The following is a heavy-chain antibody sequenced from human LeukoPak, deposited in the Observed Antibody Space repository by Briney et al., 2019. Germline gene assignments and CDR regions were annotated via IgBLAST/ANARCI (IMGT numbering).Heavy chain of an antibody. J-gene: IGHJ6*02. CDR3: TTDRHRVTIFGVVRMDV. CDR1: GGTFSSYA. Sequence: SVKVSCKASGGTFSSYAISWVRQAPGQGLEWMGGIIPIFGTANYAQKFQGRVTITADESTSTAYMELSSLRSEDTAVYYCTTDRHRVTIFGVVRMDVWGQGTTVTVSS. D-gene: IGHD3-3*01. V-gene: IGHV1-69*13. CDR2: IIPIFGTA.